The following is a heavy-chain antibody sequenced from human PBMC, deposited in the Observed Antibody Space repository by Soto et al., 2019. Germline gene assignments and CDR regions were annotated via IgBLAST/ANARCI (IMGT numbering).Heavy chain of an antibody. CDR3: ARALVPYYYYGMDV. CDR1: GYTFTGYY. Sequence: SVKVSCKASGYTFTGYYMHWVRQAPGQGLEWMGWINPNSGGTNYAQKFQGWVTMTRDTSISTAYMELSRLRSDDTAVYYCARALVPYYYYGMDVWGQGTTVTVSS. J-gene: IGHJ6*02. V-gene: IGHV1-2*04. CDR2: INPNSGGT.